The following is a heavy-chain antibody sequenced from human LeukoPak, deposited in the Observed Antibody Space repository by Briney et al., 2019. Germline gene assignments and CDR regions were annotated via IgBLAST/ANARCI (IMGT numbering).Heavy chain of an antibody. CDR1: GGSFSGYY. J-gene: IGHJ4*02. CDR3: ARTLYNWNGPFDY. V-gene: IGHV4-34*01. D-gene: IGHD1-1*01. Sequence: SETLSLTCAVYGGSFSGYYWSWIRRPPGKGLEWIGEINHSGSTNYNPSLKSRVTISVDTSKNQFSLKLSSVTAADTAVYYCARTLYNWNGPFDYWGQGTLVTVSS. CDR2: INHSGST.